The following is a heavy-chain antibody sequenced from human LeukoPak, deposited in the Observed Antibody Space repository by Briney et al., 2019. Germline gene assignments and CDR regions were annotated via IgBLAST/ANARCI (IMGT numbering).Heavy chain of an antibody. D-gene: IGHD6-13*01. CDR2: VHYTGTT. CDR1: GDSISSSSYS. CDR3: AKVVPVAGPTDFDY. Sequence: PSETLSLTCTVSGDSISSSSYSWGWIRQPPGKGLEWIGNVHYTGTTYYHPSLRSRVTISVDTSNNHFSLRPSSVTAADTAVYYCAKVVPVAGPTDFDYWGQGTLVTV. J-gene: IGHJ4*02. V-gene: IGHV4-39*02.